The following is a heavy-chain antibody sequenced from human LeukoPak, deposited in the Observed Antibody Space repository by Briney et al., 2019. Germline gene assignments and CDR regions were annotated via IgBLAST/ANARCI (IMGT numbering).Heavy chain of an antibody. CDR1: GGSISSYY. CDR2: IYYSGST. D-gene: IGHD2-2*01. V-gene: IGHV4-59*12. J-gene: IGHJ4*02. CDR3: ARDPEGYCSGTSCYPYYFDC. Sequence: SETLSLTCTVSGGSISSYYWSWIRQYPGKGLEWIGYIYYSGSTNYNPSLKSRVTISLDTSKNQFSLKVRSVTAADTAVYYCARDPEGYCSGTSCYPYYFDCWGQGTLVTVSS.